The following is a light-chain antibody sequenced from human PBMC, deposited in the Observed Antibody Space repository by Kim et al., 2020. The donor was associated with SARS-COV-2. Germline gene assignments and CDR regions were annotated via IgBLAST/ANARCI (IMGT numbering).Light chain of an antibody. J-gene: IGLJ2*01. V-gene: IGLV4-69*01. CDR1: SEEEKVA. CDR2: VISEGSN. CDR3: LSWGPGIRV. Sequence: SIRLTCTLNSEEEKVADAWDQRLPEKGHRYLMNVISEGSNTRWDGIPGRFSGSSSGAERYLTIASLQPEDEAYYYWLSWGPGIRVFGGGTQLTVL.